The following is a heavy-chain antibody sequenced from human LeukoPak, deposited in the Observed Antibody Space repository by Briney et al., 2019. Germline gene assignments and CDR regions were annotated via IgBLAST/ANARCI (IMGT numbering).Heavy chain of an antibody. CDR2: MNPNSGNT. D-gene: IGHD5-18*01. J-gene: IGHJ4*02. CDR1: GYTFTTYD. V-gene: IGHV1-8*01. CDR3: MRRNTAMVAGLDY. Sequence: ASVKVSCKAPGYTFTTYDINWVRQATGQGLEWMGWMNPNSGNTGYAQKFQGRVTMTRNTSISTAFMELSGLRSEDTAVYFCMRRNTAMVAGLDYWGQGSLVTVSS.